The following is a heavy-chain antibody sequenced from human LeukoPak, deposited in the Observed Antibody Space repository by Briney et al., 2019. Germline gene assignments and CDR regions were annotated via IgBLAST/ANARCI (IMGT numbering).Heavy chain of an antibody. CDR3: ARRSIAMAGTWYFDY. J-gene: IGHJ4*02. CDR1: GYSFTSYW. V-gene: IGHV5-51*01. D-gene: IGHD6-19*01. Sequence: GESLKISCKGSGYSFTSYWIGWVRQMPGKGLEWMGIIYPGDSDTRYSPSFQGQVTISADKSISTAYLQWSSLKASDTAMYYCARRSIAMAGTWYFDYWGQGTLVTVSS. CDR2: IYPGDSDT.